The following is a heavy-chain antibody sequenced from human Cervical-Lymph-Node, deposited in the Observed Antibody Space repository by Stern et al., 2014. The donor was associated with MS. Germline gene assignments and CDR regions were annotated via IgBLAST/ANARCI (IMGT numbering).Heavy chain of an antibody. CDR2: ISWNSGTI. CDR3: ARDITGSSAYFAY. D-gene: IGHD1-14*01. CDR1: GFTFDDYA. V-gene: IGHV3-9*01. J-gene: IGHJ4*02. Sequence: QLVESGGDFVQPGRSLRLSCAAFGFTFDDYAMHWVRQAPGKGLEWVAGISWNSGTIGYADSVKGRFTTSRDNAYSSLYLQMNSLRPEDTALYYCARDITGSSAYFAYWGQGTLVTVSS.